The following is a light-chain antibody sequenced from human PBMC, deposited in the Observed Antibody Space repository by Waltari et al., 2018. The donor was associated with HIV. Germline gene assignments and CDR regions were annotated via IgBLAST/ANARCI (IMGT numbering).Light chain of an antibody. CDR3: ATWDDRLSGWV. J-gene: IGLJ3*02. Sequence: QSVLTQPPSASGTPGQRVTISCSGSSSRIGSNDVSWYQQFPGTAPKILIYRNHERPSGVPDRFSGSKSGTSASLAISGLRSEDEADYYCATWDDRLSGWVFGGGTKLTVL. CDR1: SSRIGSND. V-gene: IGLV1-47*01. CDR2: RNH.